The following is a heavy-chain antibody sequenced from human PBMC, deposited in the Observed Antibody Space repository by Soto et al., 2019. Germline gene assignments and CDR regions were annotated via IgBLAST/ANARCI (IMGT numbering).Heavy chain of an antibody. CDR3: ARQAFGIAAAGTHLDY. CDR2: ISSSSSYI. D-gene: IGHD6-13*01. CDR1: GFTFSSYS. J-gene: IGHJ4*02. V-gene: IGHV3-21*01. Sequence: GGSLRLSCAASGFTFSSYSMNWVRQAPGKGLEWVSSISSSSSYIYYADSVKGRFTISRDNAKNSLYLQMNSLRAEDTAVYYCARQAFGIAAAGTHLDYWGQGTLVTVSS.